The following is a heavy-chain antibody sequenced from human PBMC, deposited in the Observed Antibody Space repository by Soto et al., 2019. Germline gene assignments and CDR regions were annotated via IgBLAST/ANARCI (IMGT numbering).Heavy chain of an antibody. J-gene: IGHJ4*02. D-gene: IGHD6-13*01. V-gene: IGHV1-3*01. CDR1: GYTFTSHA. Sequence: QVQLVQSGAEVKKPGASVKVSCKASGYTFTSHAMHWVRQAPGQRLEWMGWINAGNGNTKYSQKFPGRGTITRDTSGSTAYMELSSLRSEDTAVYYCARGVIQQLPFFDYWGQGTLVTVSS. CDR3: ARGVIQQLPFFDY. CDR2: INAGNGNT.